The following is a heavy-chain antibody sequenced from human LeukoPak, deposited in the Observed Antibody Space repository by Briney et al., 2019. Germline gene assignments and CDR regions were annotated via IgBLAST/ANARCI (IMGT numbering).Heavy chain of an antibody. CDR1: GGTFSSYA. D-gene: IGHD3-10*01. J-gene: IGHJ4*02. Sequence: ASVKVSCKASGGTFSSYAISWVRQAPGQGLEWMGGIIPIFGTANYAQKFQGRVTITADESTSTAYMELSSLRSEDTAVYYCARGSYYYGSGSPNDYWGQGTLVTVSS. CDR2: IIPIFGTA. CDR3: ARGSYYYGSGSPNDY. V-gene: IGHV1-69*13.